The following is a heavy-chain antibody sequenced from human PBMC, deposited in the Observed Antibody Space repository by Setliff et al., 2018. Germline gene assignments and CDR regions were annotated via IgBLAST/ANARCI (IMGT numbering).Heavy chain of an antibody. Sequence: SETLSLTCAVSGDSISSGNWWSWIRQSPGKGLEWIGYITHSGSTNYKPSLKSRVTISLDTSKNQFSLSLTSVTAAHTAVYYCARISGFQYIDVWGKGTTVTVSS. CDR3: ARISGFQYIDV. J-gene: IGHJ6*03. CDR1: GDSISSGNW. V-gene: IGHV4-28*01. CDR2: ITHSGST. D-gene: IGHD3-3*01.